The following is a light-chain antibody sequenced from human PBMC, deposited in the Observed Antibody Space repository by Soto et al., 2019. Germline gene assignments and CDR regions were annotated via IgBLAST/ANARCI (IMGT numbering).Light chain of an antibody. V-gene: IGLV2-14*01. J-gene: IGLJ7*01. CDR1: SSDIGSYNY. Sequence: QSALTQAASVSGFPGQSITISCTGTSSDIGSYNYVSWFQQYPGKAPKVIISEVSNRPSGVSTRFSGSKSGITASLTISGIQAEDEADYYCSSYTTSSTIVFGGGTQLTVL. CDR3: SSYTTSSTIV. CDR2: EVS.